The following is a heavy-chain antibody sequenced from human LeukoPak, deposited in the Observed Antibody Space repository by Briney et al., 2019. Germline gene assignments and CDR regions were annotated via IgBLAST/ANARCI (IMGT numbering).Heavy chain of an antibody. D-gene: IGHD3-3*01. CDR3: ARDNASIFGVVIIPVGYYGMDV. CDR2: INPSGGST. V-gene: IGHV1-46*01. Sequence: ASVKVSCKASGYTFTSYYMHWVRQAPGQGLEWMGIINPSGGSTSYAQKFQGRVTMTRDTSTSTVYMELSSLRSEDTAVYYCARDNASIFGVVIIPVGYYGMDVWGQGTTVTASS. CDR1: GYTFTSYY. J-gene: IGHJ6*02.